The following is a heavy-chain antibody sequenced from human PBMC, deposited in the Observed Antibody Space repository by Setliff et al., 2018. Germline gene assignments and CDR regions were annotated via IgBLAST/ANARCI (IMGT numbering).Heavy chain of an antibody. CDR1: GFTFSDYY. V-gene: IGHV3-30*14. CDR2: ISSDGSHK. Sequence: PGGSLRLSCAASGFTFSDYYMSWIRQAPGKGLEWVALISSDGSHKYYTDSVKGRFTISRDNSKNTLYLQMGSLRAEDMAVYYCARSRTGEYSSGWLNWFDPWGQGTLVTVSS. D-gene: IGHD6-19*01. CDR3: ARSRTGEYSSGWLNWFDP. J-gene: IGHJ5*02.